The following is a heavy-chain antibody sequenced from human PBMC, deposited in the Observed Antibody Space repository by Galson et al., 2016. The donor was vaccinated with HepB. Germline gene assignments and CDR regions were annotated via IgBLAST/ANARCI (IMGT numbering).Heavy chain of an antibody. CDR3: ARCNSRYINGVFDC. Sequence: SVKVSCKASGGTFSRYSISWVRQAPGQGLEWMGGIIPIFGTTAYAQKLQGRVTITADESTNTAYMELSRLKTEDTAVYFCARCNSRYINGVFDCWGQGTLVTVSS. D-gene: IGHD2-8*01. J-gene: IGHJ4*02. CDR2: IIPIFGTT. V-gene: IGHV1-69*13. CDR1: GGTFSRYS.